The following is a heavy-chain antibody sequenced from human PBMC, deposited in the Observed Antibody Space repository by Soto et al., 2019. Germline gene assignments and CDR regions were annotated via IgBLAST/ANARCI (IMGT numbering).Heavy chain of an antibody. CDR1: GFTFSTYA. CDR2: ISATGTIT. J-gene: IGHJ5*01. CDR3: AREIGAPRGWFDS. Sequence: EVRLLESGGALIQPGGSLRLSCAASGFTFSTYAMNWVRQAPGKGLEWVSGISATGTITYYPDSVKGRFTISRDNSKNTLYLQINSVSPDDTALHYCAREIGAPRGWFDSWGQGTLVTVSS. V-gene: IGHV3-23*01.